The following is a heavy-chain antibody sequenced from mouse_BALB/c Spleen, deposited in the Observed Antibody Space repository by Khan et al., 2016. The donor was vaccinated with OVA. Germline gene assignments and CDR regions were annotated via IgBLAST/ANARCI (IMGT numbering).Heavy chain of an antibody. V-gene: IGHV5-12-2*01. J-gene: IGHJ4*01. CDR2: ITNGGGST. D-gene: IGHD1-2*01. Sequence: EVELVESGGGLVQPGGSLKLSCAASGFTFRSNTMSWVRQTPEKRLEWVAYITNGGGSTYYPDTVMGRFTISRDNAKNTLYLQMSSLKSEDTAMYDCARVPTFITTAMDYWGQGTSVTVSS. CDR3: ARVPTFITTAMDY. CDR1: GFTFRSNT.